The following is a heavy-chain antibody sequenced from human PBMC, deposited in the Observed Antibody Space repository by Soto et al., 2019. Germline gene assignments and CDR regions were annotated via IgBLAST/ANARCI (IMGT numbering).Heavy chain of an antibody. V-gene: IGHV3-48*02. J-gene: IGHJ4*02. CDR3: ARAFFSDS. CDR1: GFTFSNYN. D-gene: IGHD3-16*01. CDR2: ISSSTI. Sequence: GGSLRLSCAASGFTFSNYNMNWVRQAPGNGLEWVSYISSSTIYYADSVKGRFTISRDNAKNSLYLQMNSLRDDDTAVYYCARAFFSDSWGQGTLVTVSS.